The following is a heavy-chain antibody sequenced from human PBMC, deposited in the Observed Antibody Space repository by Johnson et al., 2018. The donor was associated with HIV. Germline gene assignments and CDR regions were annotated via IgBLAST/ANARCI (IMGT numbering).Heavy chain of an antibody. D-gene: IGHD3-22*01. Sequence: MQLVESGGGLVQPGGSLRLSCAASGLTVSTNYMSWVRQAPGRGLEWVSVVYSDGNTYYADSVKDRFTISRDNSKNTLYLQMNSLRPEDTAVYYCARSSGYYGTDAFDIWGQGTMVTVSS. CDR2: VYSDGNT. J-gene: IGHJ3*02. V-gene: IGHV3-66*01. CDR1: GLTVSTNY. CDR3: ARSSGYYGTDAFDI.